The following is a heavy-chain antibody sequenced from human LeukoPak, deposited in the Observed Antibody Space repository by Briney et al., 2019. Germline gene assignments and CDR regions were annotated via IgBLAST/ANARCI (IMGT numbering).Heavy chain of an antibody. CDR2: INHSGST. CDR1: GGSFSGYY. V-gene: IGHV4-34*01. D-gene: IGHD3-22*01. CDR3: ARGPPRYYYDSSGYHGEYYFDY. Sequence: EPLSLPFAVYGGSFSGYYWSWIRPPPGKGLEWIGEINHSGSTNYNPSLKSRVTISVDTSKNQFSLKLSSVTAADTAVYYCARGPPRYYYDSSGYHGEYYFDYWGQGTLVTVSS. J-gene: IGHJ4*02.